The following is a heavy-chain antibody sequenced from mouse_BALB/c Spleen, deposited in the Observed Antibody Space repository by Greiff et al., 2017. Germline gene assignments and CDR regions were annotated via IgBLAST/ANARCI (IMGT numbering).Heavy chain of an antibody. D-gene: IGHD4-1*02. CDR2: IYPSDSYT. CDR3: TGSNWEGFAY. V-gene: IGHV1-69*02. J-gene: IGHJ3*01. Sequence: QVQLQQPGAELVRPGASVKLSCKASGYTFTSYWINWVKQRPGQGLEWIGNIYPSDSYTNYNQKFKDKATLTVDKSSSTAYMQLSSPTSEDSAVYYCTGSNWEGFAYWGQGTLVTVSA. CDR1: GYTFTSYW.